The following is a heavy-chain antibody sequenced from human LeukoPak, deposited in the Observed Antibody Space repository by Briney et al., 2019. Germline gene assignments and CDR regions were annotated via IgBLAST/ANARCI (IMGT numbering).Heavy chain of an antibody. J-gene: IGHJ5*02. V-gene: IGHV4-4*07. CDR1: GGSISSYY. D-gene: IGHD5-12*01. CDR2: IYTSGST. Sequence: PSQTLSLTCTVSGGSISSYYWSWIRQPAGKGLEWIGRIYTSGSTNYNPSLKSRVTMSVDTSKNQFSLKLSSVTAADTAVYYFARGRSGYDQRNWSDPWGQGTLVTVSS. CDR3: ARGRSGYDQRNWSDP.